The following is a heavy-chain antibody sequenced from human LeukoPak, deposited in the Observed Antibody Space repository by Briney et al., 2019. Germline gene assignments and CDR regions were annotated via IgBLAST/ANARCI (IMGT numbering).Heavy chain of an antibody. D-gene: IGHD1-26*01. V-gene: IGHV4-61*05. CDR1: GGSISSSSYY. Sequence: SETLSLTCTVSGGSISSSSYYWGWLRQPPGKGLEYIGFIFYSGTTNYNPSLKSRVTISVNTSKNQFSLKLSSVTAADTAVYYCARFLRGATNALEIWGQGTMVTVSS. J-gene: IGHJ3*02. CDR3: ARFLRGATNALEI. CDR2: IFYSGTT.